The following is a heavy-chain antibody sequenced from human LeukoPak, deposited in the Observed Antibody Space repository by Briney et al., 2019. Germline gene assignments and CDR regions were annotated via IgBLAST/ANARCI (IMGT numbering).Heavy chain of an antibody. CDR3: ARENPPVYSSREGGPGVAFDI. Sequence: GGSLRLSCAASGFTFSSYAMHWVRQAPGKGLEYVLGISSNGGTTYYANSVKGRFTISRDNSKNTLYLQMGSLRAEDMAVYYCARENPPVYSSREGGPGVAFDIWGQGTMVTVSS. D-gene: IGHD6-13*01. CDR2: ISSNGGTT. V-gene: IGHV3-64*01. CDR1: GFTFSSYA. J-gene: IGHJ3*02.